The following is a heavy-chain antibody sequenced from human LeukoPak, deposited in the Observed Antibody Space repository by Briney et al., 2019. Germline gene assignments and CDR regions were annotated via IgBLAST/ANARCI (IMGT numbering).Heavy chain of an antibody. V-gene: IGHV3-23*01. CDR1: GFTFSSYG. CDR3: ARDRSITIFGVVMYYFDY. Sequence: GGSLRLSCAASGFTFSSYGMNWVRQAPGKGLEWVSAISGSGGNTYYADSVKGRFTISRDNSKNTLYLQMNSLRAEDTAVYYCARDRSITIFGVVMYYFDYWGQGTLVTVSS. D-gene: IGHD3-3*01. J-gene: IGHJ4*02. CDR2: ISGSGGNT.